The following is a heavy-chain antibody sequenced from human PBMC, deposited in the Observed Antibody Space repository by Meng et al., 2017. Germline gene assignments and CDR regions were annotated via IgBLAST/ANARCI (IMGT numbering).Heavy chain of an antibody. CDR1: GGSVSSGSYY. V-gene: IGHV4-61*01. J-gene: IGHJ3*02. CDR3: ARLYYYDSSGYYGERDAFDI. CDR2: IYYSGST. D-gene: IGHD3-22*01. Sequence: SETLSLTCTVSGGSVSSGSYYWSWIRQPPGKGLEWIGYIYYSGSTNYNPSLKSRVTISVDTSKNQFSLKLSSVTAADTAVYYCARLYYYDSSGYYGERDAFDIWGQGTMVTVSS.